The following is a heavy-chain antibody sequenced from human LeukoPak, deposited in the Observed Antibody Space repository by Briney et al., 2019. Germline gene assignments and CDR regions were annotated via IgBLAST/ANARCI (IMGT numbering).Heavy chain of an antibody. J-gene: IGHJ6*03. CDR2: ISISGTNI. D-gene: IGHD6-6*01. Sequence: GGSLRLSCAASGFAFGNYYMSWVRQAPGNGLQWVAYISISGTNIFYADSVKGRFTIPRDNAKNSLYLQLNSLRAEDTAVYYCARTEVGSSDLYYDYMDVGGKGKTVTISS. CDR1: GFAFGNYY. CDR3: ARTEVGSSDLYYDYMDV. V-gene: IGHV3-11*01.